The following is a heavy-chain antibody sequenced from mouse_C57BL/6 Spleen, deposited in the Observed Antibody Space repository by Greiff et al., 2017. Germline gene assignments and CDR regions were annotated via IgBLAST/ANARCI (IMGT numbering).Heavy chain of an antibody. CDR1: GYAFSSSW. J-gene: IGHJ3*01. Sequence: QVQLQQPGPELVQPGASVKISCKASGYAFSSSWMNWVKQRPGKGLEWIGRISPGDGDTNYNGKFKGKATLTADKSSSTAYMQLSSLTSEDSAVYFCAYYYGSSPWFAYWGQGTLVTVSA. V-gene: IGHV1-82*01. CDR3: AYYYGSSPWFAY. CDR2: ISPGDGDT. D-gene: IGHD1-1*01.